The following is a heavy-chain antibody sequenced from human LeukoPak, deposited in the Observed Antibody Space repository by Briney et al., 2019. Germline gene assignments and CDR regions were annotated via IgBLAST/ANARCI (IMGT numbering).Heavy chain of an antibody. CDR3: AHTTIVPGGAFDL. D-gene: IGHD2-2*01. Sequence: PSGTLSLTCAVSGGSIRSSNWWSWVRQPPGKGLEWIGEIFHSGSTNYNPSLKSRVSISVDKSKNQFSLNLTSVTAADTAFYYCAHTTIVPGGAFDLWGQGTMVTVSS. CDR1: GGSIRSSNW. J-gene: IGHJ3*01. V-gene: IGHV4-4*02. CDR2: IFHSGST.